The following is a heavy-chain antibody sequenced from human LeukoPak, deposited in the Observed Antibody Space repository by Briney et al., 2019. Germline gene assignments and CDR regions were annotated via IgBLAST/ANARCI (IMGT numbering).Heavy chain of an antibody. D-gene: IGHD3-10*01. J-gene: IGHJ6*03. CDR1: GFTFSDYY. Sequence: PGGSLRLSCAVSGFTFSDYYMTWIRQAPGKGLEWVSYISDSGRTIYYVDSVKGRFTISRDNSKNSLYLQMNSLRADDTAVYYCARGYYASGSFKVWYYYYMDVWGKGTTVTVSS. V-gene: IGHV3-11*04. CDR3: ARGYYASGSFKVWYYYYMDV. CDR2: ISDSGRTI.